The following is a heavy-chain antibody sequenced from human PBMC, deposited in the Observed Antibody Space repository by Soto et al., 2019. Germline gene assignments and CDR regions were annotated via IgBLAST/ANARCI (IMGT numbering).Heavy chain of an antibody. J-gene: IGHJ6*02. CDR2: FDPEDGET. D-gene: IGHD1-7*01. V-gene: IGHV1-24*01. CDR1: GYTLTELS. Sequence: ASVKVSCKVSGYTLTELSMHWVRQAPGKGREWMGGFDPEDGETIYAQKFQGRVTMTEDTSTDTADMELSSLRSEDTAVYYCAGGNFSNYSYGMDVWVQGTRVTASS. CDR3: AGGNFSNYSYGMDV.